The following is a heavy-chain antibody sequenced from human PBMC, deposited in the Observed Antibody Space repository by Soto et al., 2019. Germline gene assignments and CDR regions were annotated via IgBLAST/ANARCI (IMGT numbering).Heavy chain of an antibody. CDR1: GGSGGSFSGYY. CDR2: INHSGST. D-gene: IGHD3-22*01. V-gene: IGHV4-34*01. CDR3: ARGHFDSRGYSNALDY. Sequence: ASETLSLTCAVYGGSGGSFSGYYWSWIRQPPGKGLEWIGEINHSGSTNYNPSLKSRVTISLDMSKNHVSLILKSVNIADSAIYYCARGHFDSRGYSNALDYWGQGIQVTSPQ. J-gene: IGHJ4*02.